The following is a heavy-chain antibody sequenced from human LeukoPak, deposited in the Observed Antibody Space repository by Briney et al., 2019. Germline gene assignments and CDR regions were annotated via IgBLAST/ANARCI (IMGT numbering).Heavy chain of an antibody. CDR2: IYTSGST. D-gene: IGHD3-3*01. CDR3: ASMKYTWRGANWFDP. V-gene: IGHV4-61*02. J-gene: IGHJ5*02. Sequence: PSETLSLTCTVSGGSISSGSYYWSWIRQPAGKGLEWIGRIYTSGSTNYNPSLKSRVTISVDTSKNQFSLKLSSVTAADTAVYYCASMKYTWRGANWFDPWGQGTLVTVSS. CDR1: GGSISSGSYY.